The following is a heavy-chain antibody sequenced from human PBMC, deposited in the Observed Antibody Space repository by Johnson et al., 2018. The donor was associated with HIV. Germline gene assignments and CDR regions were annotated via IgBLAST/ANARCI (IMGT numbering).Heavy chain of an antibody. J-gene: IGHJ3*02. D-gene: IGHD3-10*01. CDR2: INWNGGTT. Sequence: VQLVESGGGVVRPGGSLRLSCAASGFTFDDYGLSWVRQAPGKRLERVSGINWNGGTTGYADSVKGRFTLASDNGKKSLYLQMNSLNAEDTAVYYWAKDYWGGARGVMGLDAFDIWGQGTMVTVSS. CDR3: AKDYWGGARGVMGLDAFDI. V-gene: IGHV3-20*04. CDR1: GFTFDDYG.